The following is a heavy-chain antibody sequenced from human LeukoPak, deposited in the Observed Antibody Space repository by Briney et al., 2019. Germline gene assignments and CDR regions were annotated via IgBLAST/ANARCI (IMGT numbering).Heavy chain of an antibody. CDR3: VSGYCSGGSCYTPDFDY. V-gene: IGHV3-21*01. D-gene: IGHD2-15*01. CDR2: ISSSSSYI. J-gene: IGHJ4*02. CDR1: GFTFSSYS. Sequence: GGSLRLSCAASGFTFSSYSMNWVRQAPGKGLEWVSSISSSSSYIYYADSVKGRFTISRDNAKNSLYLQMNSLRAEDTAVYYCVSGYCSGGSCYTPDFDYWGQGTLVTVSS.